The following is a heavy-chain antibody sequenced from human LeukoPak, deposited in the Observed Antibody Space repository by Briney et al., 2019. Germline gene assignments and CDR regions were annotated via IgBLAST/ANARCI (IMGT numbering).Heavy chain of an antibody. CDR2: IYYSGST. Sequence: SETLSLTCTVSGGSVSSGSYYWSRIRQPPGKGLEWIGYIYYSGSTNYNPSLKSRVTISVDTSKNQFSLKLSSVTAADTAVYYCARDYYDFWSGYYIRYFDYWGQGTLVTVSS. CDR1: GGSVSSGSYY. J-gene: IGHJ4*02. D-gene: IGHD3-3*01. CDR3: ARDYYDFWSGYYIRYFDY. V-gene: IGHV4-61*01.